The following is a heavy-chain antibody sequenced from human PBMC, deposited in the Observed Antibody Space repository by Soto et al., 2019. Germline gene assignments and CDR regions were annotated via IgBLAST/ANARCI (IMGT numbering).Heavy chain of an antibody. D-gene: IGHD3-16*02. CDR1: GYSFTSYW. V-gene: IGHV5-51*01. Sequence: GESLKISCKGSGYSFTSYWIGWVRQMPGKGLEWMGIIYPGDSDTRYSPSFQGQVTISADKSISTAYLHWSSLKASDTAMYYCASSYYDYVWGSYRYAFDIWGQGTMVTVSS. CDR3: ASSYYDYVWGSYRYAFDI. CDR2: IYPGDSDT. J-gene: IGHJ3*02.